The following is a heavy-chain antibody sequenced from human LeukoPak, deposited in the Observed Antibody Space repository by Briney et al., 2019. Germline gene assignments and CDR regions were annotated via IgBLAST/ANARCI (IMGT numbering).Heavy chain of an antibody. CDR3: ARVAAGYSVNYFDY. CDR2: ISSSSGSTI. D-gene: IGHD4-23*01. CDR1: GFTFNTYT. J-gene: IGHJ4*02. Sequence: GGSLRLSCAASGFTFNTYTMNWVRQAPGKGLEWVSYISSSSGSTIYCADSVKGRFTISRDNAKNSLYLQMNSLRDEDTAVYYCARVAAGYSVNYFDYWGQGTLVTVSS. V-gene: IGHV3-48*02.